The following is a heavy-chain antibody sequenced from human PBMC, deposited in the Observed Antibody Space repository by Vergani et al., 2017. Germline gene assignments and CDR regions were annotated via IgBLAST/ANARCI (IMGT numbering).Heavy chain of an antibody. J-gene: IGHJ4*02. CDR3: ARDYYDSSGYYYGDY. V-gene: IGHV3-48*04. D-gene: IGHD3-22*01. CDR1: GFTFSSYS. Sequence: EVQLLESGGGLVQPGGSLRLSCAASGFTFSSYSMNWVRQAPGKGLEWVSYISSSSSTIYYADSVKGRFTISRDNAKNSLYLQMNSLRAEDTAVYYCARDYYDSSGYYYGDYWGQGTLVTVSS. CDR2: ISSSSSTI.